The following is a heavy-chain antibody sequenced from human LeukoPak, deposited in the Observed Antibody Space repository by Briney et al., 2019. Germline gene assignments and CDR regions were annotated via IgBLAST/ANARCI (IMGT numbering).Heavy chain of an antibody. CDR1: GASITSSKY. CDR3: ARHGIIYGSGTNFDY. V-gene: IGHV4-4*02. D-gene: IGHD3-10*01. CDR2: VYHNGGT. J-gene: IGHJ4*02. Sequence: SETLSLTCAVSGASITSSKYCSWVRQPPRKGLEWMGQVYHNGGTNYNPPLKSRVTISVDKPKHQFSLKLSSVTAADTAVYFCARHGIIYGSGTNFDYWGQGTLVTVSS.